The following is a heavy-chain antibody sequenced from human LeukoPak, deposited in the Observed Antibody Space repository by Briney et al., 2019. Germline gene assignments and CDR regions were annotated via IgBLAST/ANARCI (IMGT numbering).Heavy chain of an antibody. J-gene: IGHJ4*02. CDR3: ARGDGFMIRD. CDR2: INSGGDT. D-gene: IGHD3-10*01. CDR1: GFTFSSYA. V-gene: IGHV3-66*01. Sequence: GSLRLSCAASGFTFSSYAMHWVRQAPGKGLEWVSLINSGGDTHSADSVKGRFTISRDNSKNTLYLQMNSLRVENTAVYYCARGDGFMIRDWGQGTLVTVSS.